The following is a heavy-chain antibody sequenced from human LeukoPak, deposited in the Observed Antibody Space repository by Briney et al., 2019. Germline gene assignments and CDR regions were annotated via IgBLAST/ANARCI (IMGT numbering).Heavy chain of an antibody. J-gene: IGHJ4*02. CDR1: GYTFTGYF. Sequence: ASVKVSCKTSGYTFTGYFMHWVRQAPGQGLEWMGWINPNGGGTNSAQKFQGRVTMTRDTSISTASMELTRLGSDDSAVYYCARETFRGAYFDFWGQGTLVTVSS. CDR2: INPNGGGT. D-gene: IGHD3-16*01. V-gene: IGHV1-2*02. CDR3: ARETFRGAYFDF.